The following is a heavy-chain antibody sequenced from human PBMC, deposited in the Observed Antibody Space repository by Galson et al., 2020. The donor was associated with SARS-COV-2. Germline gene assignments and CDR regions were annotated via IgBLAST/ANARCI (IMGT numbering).Heavy chain of an antibody. CDR3: ATPSGGPWKTPLFY. CDR2: FDPEDGET. V-gene: IGHV1-24*01. Sequence: ASVKVSCKVSGYTLTELSMHWVRQAPGKGLEWMGGFDPEDGETIYAQKFQGRVTMTEDTSTDTAYMELSSLRSEDTAVYYCATPSGGPWKTPLFYWGQGTLVTVSS. D-gene: IGHD1-1*01. CDR1: GYTLTELS. J-gene: IGHJ4*02.